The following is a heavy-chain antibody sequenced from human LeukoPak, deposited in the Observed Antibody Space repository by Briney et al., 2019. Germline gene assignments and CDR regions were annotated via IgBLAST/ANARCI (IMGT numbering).Heavy chain of an antibody. CDR2: ISGSGGST. J-gene: IGHJ6*02. CDR1: GFTFSSYA. V-gene: IGHV3-23*01. CDR3: ARGAGGWYYYYYYGMDV. D-gene: IGHD6-19*01. Sequence: GGSLRLSCAASGFTFSSYAMSWVRQAPGKGLEWVSAISGSGGSTYYADSVKGRFTISRDNAKNSLYLQMNSLRAEDTAVYYCARGAGGWYYYYYYGMDVWGQGTTVTVSS.